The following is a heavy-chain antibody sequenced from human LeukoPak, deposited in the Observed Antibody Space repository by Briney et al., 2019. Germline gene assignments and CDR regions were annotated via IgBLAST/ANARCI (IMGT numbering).Heavy chain of an antibody. V-gene: IGHV1-18*01. CDR3: ARDRGGIAAPSGGGDY. J-gene: IGHJ4*02. Sequence: GASVKVSCKASGYTFTSYGISWVRQAPGQGLEWMGWISAYNGNTNYAQKLQGRVTMTTDTSTSTAYMELRSLRSDDTAVYYCARDRGGIAAPSGGGDYWGQGTLVTVSS. CDR1: GYTFTSYG. D-gene: IGHD6-13*01. CDR2: ISAYNGNT.